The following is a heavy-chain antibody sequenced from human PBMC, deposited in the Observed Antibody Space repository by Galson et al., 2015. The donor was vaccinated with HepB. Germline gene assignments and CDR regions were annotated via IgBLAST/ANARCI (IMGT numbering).Heavy chain of an antibody. V-gene: IGHV6-1*01. D-gene: IGHD3-22*01. CDR1: GDSVSSNSAA. Sequence: CAISGDSVSSNSAAWNWIRQSPSRGLEWLGRTYYRSKWYNDYAVSVKSRITINPDTSKNQFSLQLNSVTPEDTAVYYCARRYYDSSGYEGWYFDLWGRGTLVTVSS. CDR3: ARRYYDSSGYEGWYFDL. CDR2: TYYRSKWYN. J-gene: IGHJ2*01.